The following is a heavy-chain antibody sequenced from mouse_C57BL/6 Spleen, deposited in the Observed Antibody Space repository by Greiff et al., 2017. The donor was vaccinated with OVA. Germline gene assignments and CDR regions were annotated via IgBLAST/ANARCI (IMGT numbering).Heavy chain of an antibody. CDR2: IHPADSDT. Sequence: QVQLQQSGAELVKPGASVKVSCKASGYTFTSYWMHWVKQRPGQGLEWIGRIHPADSDTNYNQKFKGKATLTVDKSSSTAYMQLSSLTSADSAVYNCAIQPGYYGHFAYWGQGTLVTVSA. J-gene: IGHJ3*01. CDR3: AIQPGYYGHFAY. D-gene: IGHD1-1*01. CDR1: GYTFTSYW. V-gene: IGHV1-74*01.